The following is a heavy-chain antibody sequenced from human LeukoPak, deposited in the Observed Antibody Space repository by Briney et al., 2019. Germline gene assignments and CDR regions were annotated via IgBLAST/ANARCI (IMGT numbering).Heavy chain of an antibody. CDR1: GGSFSGYY. J-gene: IGHJ6*02. CDR3: ARDNTVTTHYYYGMDV. Sequence: TASETLSLTCAVYGGSFSGYYWSWIRQPPGKGLEWIGEINHSGSTNYNPSLKSRVTISVDTSKNQFSLKLSSVTAADTAVYYCARDNTVTTHYYYGMDVWGQGTTVTVSS. CDR2: INHSGST. V-gene: IGHV4-34*01. D-gene: IGHD4-11*01.